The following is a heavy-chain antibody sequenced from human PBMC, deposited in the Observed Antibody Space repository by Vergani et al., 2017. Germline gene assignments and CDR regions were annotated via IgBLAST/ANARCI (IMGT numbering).Heavy chain of an antibody. D-gene: IGHD5-18*01. J-gene: IGHJ4*02. CDR2: IYTSGST. CDR3: ARESVDTAMVINY. Sequence: QVQLQESGPGLVKPSQTLSLTCTVSGGSISSGSYYWCWIRQPAGKGLEWIGRIYTSGSTNYNHSLKSRVTISVDTSKNQFSLKLSSVTSADTAVYYCARESVDTAMVINYWGQGTLVTVSS. CDR1: GGSISSGSYY. V-gene: IGHV4-61*02.